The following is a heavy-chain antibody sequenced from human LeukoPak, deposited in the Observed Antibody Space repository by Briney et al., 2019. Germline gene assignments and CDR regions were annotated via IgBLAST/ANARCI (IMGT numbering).Heavy chain of an antibody. CDR3: ARPAGDPYYFDY. CDR1: GGSISSGDYY. J-gene: IGHJ4*02. V-gene: IGHV4-30-4*01. Sequence: PSETLSLTCTVSGGSISSGDYYWSWIRQPPGKGLEWVGYIYYSGSTYYNPSLKSRVTISVDTSKNQFSLKLSSVTAAYTAVYYCARPAGDPYYFDYWGQGTLVTVSS. CDR2: IYYSGST. D-gene: IGHD3-10*01.